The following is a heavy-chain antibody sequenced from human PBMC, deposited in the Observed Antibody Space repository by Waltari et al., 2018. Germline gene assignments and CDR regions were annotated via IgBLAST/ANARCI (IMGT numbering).Heavy chain of an antibody. D-gene: IGHD7-27*01. J-gene: IGHJ4*02. CDR3: ARTMSTWGYGDYYFDY. CDR1: GGSFSNHY. CDR2: VSYIGST. Sequence: QVQLQESGPGLVEPSETLSLTCNVSGGSFSNHYWSWIRQPPGKGLEWIGYVSYIGSTTYNPSLQSRVTISIDTSEQQFSLKLTSVTPADTAVYYCARTMSTWGYGDYYFDYWGQGTLVTVSS. V-gene: IGHV4-59*11.